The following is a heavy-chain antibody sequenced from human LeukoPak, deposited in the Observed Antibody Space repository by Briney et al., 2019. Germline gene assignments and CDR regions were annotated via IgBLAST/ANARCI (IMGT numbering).Heavy chain of an antibody. V-gene: IGHV4-30-2*01. D-gene: IGHD5-12*01. CDR2: IYHSGST. CDR1: GGSISSGGYY. J-gene: IGHJ5*02. CDR3: ARDKVRGYSGYDINWFDP. Sequence: SQTLSLTCTVSGGSISSGGYYWSWIRQPPGKGLEWIGYIYHSGSTYYNPSLKSRVTISVDRSKNQFSLKLSSVTAADTAVYYCARDKVRGYSGYDINWFDPWGQGTLVTVSS.